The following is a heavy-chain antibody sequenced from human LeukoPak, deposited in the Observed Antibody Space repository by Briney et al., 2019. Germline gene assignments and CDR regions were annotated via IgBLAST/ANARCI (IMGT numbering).Heavy chain of an antibody. CDR3: ARAYCGGDCIRGYWFDP. Sequence: PGGSLRLSCAASGFIFTGYFMSWVRQAPGKGLEWVASIKHDGSEKYYVDSVRGRFTISRDNTKNLLYLQMSSLRAEDTAVYYCARAYCGGDCIRGYWFDPWGQGTLVTVSS. CDR2: IKHDGSEK. J-gene: IGHJ5*02. D-gene: IGHD2-21*02. CDR1: GFIFTGYF. V-gene: IGHV3-7*03.